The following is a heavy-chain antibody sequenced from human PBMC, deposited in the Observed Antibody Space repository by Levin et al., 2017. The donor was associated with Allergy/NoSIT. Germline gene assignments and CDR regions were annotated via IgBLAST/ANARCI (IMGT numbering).Heavy chain of an antibody. CDR1: GFTFENYA. CDR3: AKDKGRHSDSGMDV. J-gene: IGHJ6*02. CDR2: INWNSGII. Sequence: QAGGSLRLSCTASGFTFENYAMHWVRQVSGKGLEWVSSINWNSGIIDYADSVRGRFTTSRDNAKNSLYLQMSSLRLEDTALYYCAKDKGRHSDSGMDVWGQGTTVTVSS. D-gene: IGHD1-1*01. V-gene: IGHV3-9*01.